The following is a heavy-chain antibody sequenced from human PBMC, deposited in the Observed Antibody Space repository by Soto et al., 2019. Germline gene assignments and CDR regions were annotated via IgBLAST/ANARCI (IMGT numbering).Heavy chain of an antibody. V-gene: IGHV4-30-4*01. Sequence: QVQLQGSGPRLVKPSQTLSLTCTVSGDSISDVNYYWSWIRQSPDKGLEWIGHTYDGGTTYSNPSLKTRVTVSIDTSKNPFTLQLSSMSAADTAVYYCTRGPSGDKVDYWGQGTLVTVSS. CDR1: GDSISDVNYY. J-gene: IGHJ4*02. CDR3: TRGPSGDKVDY. D-gene: IGHD3-10*01. CDR2: TYDGGTT.